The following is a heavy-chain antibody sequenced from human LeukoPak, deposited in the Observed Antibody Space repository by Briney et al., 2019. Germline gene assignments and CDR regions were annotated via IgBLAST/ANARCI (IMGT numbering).Heavy chain of an antibody. D-gene: IGHD3-22*01. CDR3: AKDYFDRSGSRLQSFDI. CDR2: ISGTGDRT. J-gene: IGHJ3*02. CDR1: GFTFSSYD. V-gene: IGHV3-23*01. Sequence: GGSLRLSCAASGFTFSSYDLSWVRQAPGKGLEWVSTISGTGDRTYYAGSVKGRFPISRDNSKNTLYLHMNSLRAEDTAVYYCAKDYFDRSGSRLQSFDIWGQGTMVTVSA.